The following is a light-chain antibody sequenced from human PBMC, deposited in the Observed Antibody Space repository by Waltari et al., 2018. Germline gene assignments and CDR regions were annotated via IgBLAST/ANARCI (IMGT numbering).Light chain of an antibody. CDR1: YRDVGSFNY. V-gene: IGLV2-23*02. J-gene: IGLJ2*01. CDR2: DVN. CDR3: CSYSGAFHVV. Sequence: QSALTQTASVSGSPGQSITISCTGTYRDVGSFNYVSWYQQYPGRAHRLVIYDVNTRPSGILDRFSGSKSGNTASLTISGLRAEDEADYYCCSYSGAFHVVFGGGTKLTVL.